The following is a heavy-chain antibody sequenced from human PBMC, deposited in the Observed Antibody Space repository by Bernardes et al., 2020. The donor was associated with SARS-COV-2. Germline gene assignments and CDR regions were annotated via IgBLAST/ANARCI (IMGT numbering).Heavy chain of an antibody. CDR3: ARAEAEDDFWSGYYKGLGGGYYYGMDV. J-gene: IGHJ6*02. CDR2: IKQDGSEK. CDR1: GFTFSSYW. Sequence: GGSLRLSCAASGFTFSSYWMSWVRQAPGKGLEWVANIKQDGSEKYYVDSVKGRFTISRDNAKNSLYLQMNSLRAEDTAVYYCARAEAEDDFWSGYYKGLGGGYYYGMDVWGQGTTVTVSS. D-gene: IGHD3-3*01. V-gene: IGHV3-7*01.